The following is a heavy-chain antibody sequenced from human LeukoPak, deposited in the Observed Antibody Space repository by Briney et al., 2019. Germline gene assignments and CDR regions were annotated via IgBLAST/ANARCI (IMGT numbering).Heavy chain of an antibody. CDR1: GFXFSNYG. V-gene: IGHV3-23*01. D-gene: IGHD4-17*01. Sequence: PGGSQRLSCVASGFXFSNYGMSWVRQARGKGPEWVSGMRGGGSIEYADSVKGRFTISRDNSKNTLYLEMNSLRAEDTAVYYCARLDYGDGGDYWGQGTLVTVSS. CDR2: MRGGGSI. J-gene: IGHJ4*02. CDR3: ARLDYGDGGDY.